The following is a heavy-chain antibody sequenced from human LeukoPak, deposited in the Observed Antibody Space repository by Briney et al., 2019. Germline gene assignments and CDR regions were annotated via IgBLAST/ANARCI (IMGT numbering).Heavy chain of an antibody. Sequence: SETLSLTCTVSGGSISTYYWSWIRQPPGKGLEWIGYIYYSGSTNYNPSLKSRVTISVDTSKNQFSLKLSSVTAADTAVYYCARGFGYCSGGSCPNYYYYYMDVWGKGTTVTVSS. CDR2: IYYSGST. CDR3: ARGFGYCSGGSCPNYYYYYMDV. CDR1: GGSISTYY. J-gene: IGHJ6*03. V-gene: IGHV4-59*12. D-gene: IGHD2-15*01.